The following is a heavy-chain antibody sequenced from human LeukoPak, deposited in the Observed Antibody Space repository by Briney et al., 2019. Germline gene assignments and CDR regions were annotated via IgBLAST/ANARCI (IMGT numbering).Heavy chain of an antibody. Sequence: SETLSLTCTVSGGSISSGGYYWSWIRQPPGKGLEWIGYIYHSGSTYYNPSLKSRVTISVDRSKNQFSLKLSSVTAADTAVYYCARVLVAATVQVDYWGQGTLVTVSS. J-gene: IGHJ4*02. CDR3: ARVLVAATVQVDY. CDR2: IYHSGST. D-gene: IGHD2-15*01. V-gene: IGHV4-30-2*01. CDR1: GGSISSGGYY.